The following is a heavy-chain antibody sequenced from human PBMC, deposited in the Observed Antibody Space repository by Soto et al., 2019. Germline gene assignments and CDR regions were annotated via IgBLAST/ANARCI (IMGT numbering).Heavy chain of an antibody. D-gene: IGHD6-19*01. CDR2: IIPIFGTA. Sequence: SVKVSCKASGGTFSSYAISWVRQAPGQGLEWMGGIIPIFGTANYAQKFQGRVTITADKSTSTAYMELSSLRSEDTAVYYCARLNSAVAGPDYWGQGTLVTVYS. V-gene: IGHV1-69*06. CDR1: GGTFSSYA. J-gene: IGHJ4*02. CDR3: ARLNSAVAGPDY.